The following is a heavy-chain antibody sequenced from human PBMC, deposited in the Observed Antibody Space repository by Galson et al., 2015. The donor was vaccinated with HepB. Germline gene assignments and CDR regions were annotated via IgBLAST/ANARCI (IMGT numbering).Heavy chain of an antibody. CDR3: APIPPGYSSSWYDY. CDR1: GFSLSTSGVG. Sequence: PALVKPTQTLTLTCTFSGFSLSTSGVGVGWIRQPPGKALEWLALIYWDDDKRYSPSLKSRLTITKDTSKNQVVLTMTNMDPVDTATYYCAPIPPGYSSSWYDYWGQGTLVTVSS. J-gene: IGHJ4*02. V-gene: IGHV2-5*02. CDR2: IYWDDDK. D-gene: IGHD6-13*01.